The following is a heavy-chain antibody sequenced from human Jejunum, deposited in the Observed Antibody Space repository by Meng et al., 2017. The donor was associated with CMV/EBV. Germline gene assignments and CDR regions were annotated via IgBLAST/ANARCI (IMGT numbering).Heavy chain of an antibody. J-gene: IGHJ4*02. CDR3: THRPMTCAYYYFDY. CDR1: GRYLSIMGVV. D-gene: IGHD3-16*01. CDR2: IYCDDDK. Sequence: QLILKQPGPTPAAPTQTLALTCTFSGRYLSIMGVVVGWIRQPPGKLLAWLALIYCDDDKRYSPSLKSRLTITKDTSKNQVVLTMTNMYPVDTATYYCTHRPMTCAYYYFDYWGQGTLVTVSS. V-gene: IGHV2-5*02.